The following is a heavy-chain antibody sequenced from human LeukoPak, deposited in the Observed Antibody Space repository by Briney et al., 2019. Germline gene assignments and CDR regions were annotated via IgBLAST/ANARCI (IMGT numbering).Heavy chain of an antibody. V-gene: IGHV4-34*01. CDR1: GGSLRDHF. CDR3: ARDCYYGSGSYCY. CDR2: VNYWGNT. Sequence: SETLSLTCVGEGGSLRDHFWSWIRQPPGKTLEWIGEVNYWGNTNYSPSLKSRVTISIDTSTKQISLRLNSVSAADTAVYYCARDCYYGSGSYCYWGQGTLVSVSS. D-gene: IGHD3-10*01. J-gene: IGHJ4*02.